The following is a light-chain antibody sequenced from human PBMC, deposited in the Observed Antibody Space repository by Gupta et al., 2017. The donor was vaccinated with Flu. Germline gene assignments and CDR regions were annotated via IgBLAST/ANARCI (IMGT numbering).Light chain of an antibody. CDR2: WAS. V-gene: IGKV4-1*01. J-gene: IGKJ3*01. CDR3: QQYDSAPFT. CDR1: QSVLYTSNNKNY. Sequence: SLGERATINCKSSQSVLYTSNNKNYLAWYQQKPGQPPKLLIYWASTRESGVPDRFSGSGSGTDFTLTISSLQAEDVAVYYCQQYDSAPFTFGHGTKVDIK.